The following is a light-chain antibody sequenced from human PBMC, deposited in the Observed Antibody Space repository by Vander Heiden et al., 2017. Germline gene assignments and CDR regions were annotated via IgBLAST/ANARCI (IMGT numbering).Light chain of an antibody. CDR1: QSISSW. CDR2: KAS. J-gene: IGKJ1*01. CDR3: LQYNSYPWT. Sequence: IQMTQSPSTLSASVGDRVTITCRASQSISSWLAWYQQKPGKAPKLLIYKASSLESGVPSRFSGSGSGTEFTLTISSLQPDDVATYYCLQYNSYPWTFGQGTKVEIK. V-gene: IGKV1-5*03.